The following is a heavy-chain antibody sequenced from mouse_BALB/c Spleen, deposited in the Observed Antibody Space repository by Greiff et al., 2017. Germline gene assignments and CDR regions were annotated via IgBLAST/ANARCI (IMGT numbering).Heavy chain of an antibody. J-gene: IGHJ4*01. Sequence: VKLQQSGAELMKPGASVKISCKATGYTFSSYWIEWVKQRPGHGLEWIGEILPGSGSTNYNEKFKGKATFTADTSSNTAYMQLSSLTSEDSAVYYCARFTTATDYYAMDYWGQGTSVTVSS. V-gene: IGHV1-9*01. CDR1: GYTFSSYW. CDR3: ARFTTATDYYAMDY. CDR2: ILPGSGST. D-gene: IGHD1-2*01.